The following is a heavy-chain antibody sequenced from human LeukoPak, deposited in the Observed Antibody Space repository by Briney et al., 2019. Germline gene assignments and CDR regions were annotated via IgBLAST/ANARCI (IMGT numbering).Heavy chain of an antibody. D-gene: IGHD1-1*01. Sequence: ASVKVSCKASGYTFPANYMHWVRQAPGQGLEWMGWINPNSGGSNCAQKFQGRVTMTRETSISTAYMELIRLSSDDTAVYYCARVQVSDDNWGFFDYWGQGTLVTVSS. CDR3: ARVQVSDDNWGFFDY. CDR2: INPNSGGS. CDR1: GYTFPANY. J-gene: IGHJ4*02. V-gene: IGHV1-2*02.